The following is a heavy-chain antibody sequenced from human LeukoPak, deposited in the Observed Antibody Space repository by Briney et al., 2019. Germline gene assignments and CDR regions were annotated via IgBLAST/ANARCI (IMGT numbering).Heavy chain of an antibody. Sequence: SETLSLTCTVSGGSISSYYWSWIRQPPGKGLEWIGYIYYSGSTNYNPSLKSRVTISVDTSKNQFSLKPSSVTAADTAVYYCASSSERWLQLWRLGAFDIWGQGTMVTVSS. J-gene: IGHJ3*02. D-gene: IGHD5-24*01. CDR2: IYYSGST. CDR1: GGSISSYY. V-gene: IGHV4-59*01. CDR3: ASSSERWLQLWRLGAFDI.